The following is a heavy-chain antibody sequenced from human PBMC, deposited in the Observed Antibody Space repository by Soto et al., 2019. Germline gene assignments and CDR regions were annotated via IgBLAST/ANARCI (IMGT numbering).Heavy chain of an antibody. Sequence: PGESLKISCKGSGYSFTSYWIGWVHQMPGKGLEWMGIIYPGDSDTRYSPSFQGQVTISADKSISTAYLQWSSLKASDTAMYYCARHAVAVAAPYYYYGMDVWGQGTTVTVSS. CDR2: IYPGDSDT. J-gene: IGHJ6*02. CDR3: ARHAVAVAAPYYYYGMDV. CDR1: GYSFTSYW. V-gene: IGHV5-51*07. D-gene: IGHD6-19*01.